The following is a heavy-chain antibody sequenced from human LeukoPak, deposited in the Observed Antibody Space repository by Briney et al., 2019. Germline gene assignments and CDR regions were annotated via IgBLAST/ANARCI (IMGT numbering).Heavy chain of an antibody. V-gene: IGHV4-39*07. CDR2: IYYSGTT. D-gene: IGHD1-26*01. CDR3: ASSPWELPSFDI. J-gene: IGHJ3*02. CDR1: GGSISSSSYY. Sequence: SETLSLTCTVSGGSISSSSYYWDWIRQPPGKGLEWIGSIYYSGTTYYNPSLKSRVTISVDTSKKQFSLKLSSVTAADTAVYYCASSPWELPSFDIWGQGTMVTVSS.